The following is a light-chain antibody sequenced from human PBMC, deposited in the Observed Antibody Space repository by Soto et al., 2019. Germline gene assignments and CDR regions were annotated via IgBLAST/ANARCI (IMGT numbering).Light chain of an antibody. J-gene: IGKJ3*01. CDR3: QQRSNWPGT. V-gene: IGKV3-11*01. CDR1: QSLTTY. Sequence: EIVLTQSPATLSLSPGERATLSCRASQSLTTYLAWYQQKPGQAPRLLIYDASHRATGIPARFSGSGSGTDFTLTISRLEPEDFAVYYCQQRSNWPGTFGPGTKVDIK. CDR2: DAS.